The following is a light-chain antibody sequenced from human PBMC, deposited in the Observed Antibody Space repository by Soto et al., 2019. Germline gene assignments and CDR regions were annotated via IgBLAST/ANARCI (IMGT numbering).Light chain of an antibody. Sequence: DIVMTQSPLSLPVTPGEPASISCRSSQSLLHSNGYNYLDWYLQKPGQSPQLLIYLGSNRASGVPDRFSGSGSGTDFTLKISRVEAEDVGVYYCMPALQTPGTFGQGTKLEIK. CDR2: LGS. CDR3: MPALQTPGT. V-gene: IGKV2-28*01. J-gene: IGKJ2*02. CDR1: QSLLHSNGYNY.